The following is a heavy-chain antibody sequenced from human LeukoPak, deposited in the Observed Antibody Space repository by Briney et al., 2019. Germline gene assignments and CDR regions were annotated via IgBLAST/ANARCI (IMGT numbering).Heavy chain of an antibody. Sequence: SETLSLTCTVSGGSISSSSYYWGWIRQPPGKGLEWIGSIYYSGSTYYNPSLKSRVTISVDTSKNQFSLKLSSVTAADTAVYYCAREFSGFAASRPVSYYYYYMDVWGKGTTVTVSS. V-gene: IGHV4-39*07. D-gene: IGHD1-14*01. CDR1: GGSISSSSYY. CDR3: AREFSGFAASRPVSYYYYYMDV. CDR2: IYYSGST. J-gene: IGHJ6*03.